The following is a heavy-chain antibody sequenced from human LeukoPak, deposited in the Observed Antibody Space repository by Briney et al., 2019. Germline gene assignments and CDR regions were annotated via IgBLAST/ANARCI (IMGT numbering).Heavy chain of an antibody. J-gene: IGHJ4*02. D-gene: IGHD3-10*01. CDR3: SSSLWFGELYGAGFDY. CDR2: ISGSGDNT. Sequence: GGSLRLSCAASGFSFRTYDMSWVRQAPGKGLEWVSTISGSGDNTYYADSVKGRFTISRDNSKNTLNLQMNSLRAEDTSVYYCSSSLWFGELYGAGFDYWGQGTLVTVSS. CDR1: GFSFRTYD. V-gene: IGHV3-23*01.